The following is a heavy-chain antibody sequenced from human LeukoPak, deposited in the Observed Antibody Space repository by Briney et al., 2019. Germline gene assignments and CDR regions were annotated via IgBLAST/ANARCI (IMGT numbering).Heavy chain of an antibody. CDR1: GGSISSYY. V-gene: IGHV4-59*08. CDR3: VKAAPGPHDAFDI. CDR2: IHYSGIT. J-gene: IGHJ3*02. Sequence: PSETLSLTCTVSGGSISSYYWNWIRQPPGKGLEWIGDIHYSGITNYNPSLKSRVTISLNTSKEQFSLRLTSVTAADTVVDYCVKAAPGPHDAFDIWGQGTVVTGSS. D-gene: IGHD6-25*01.